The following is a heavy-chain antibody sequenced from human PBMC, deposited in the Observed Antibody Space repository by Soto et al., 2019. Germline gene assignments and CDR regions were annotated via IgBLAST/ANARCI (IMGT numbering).Heavy chain of an antibody. D-gene: IGHD2-2*01. V-gene: IGHV4-34*01. CDR1: GGSFSDYS. J-gene: IGHJ3*02. Sequence: SETLSLTCAVYGGSFSDYSWTWIRQPPGKGLEWIGEINHSGSTYYNPSLKSRVTISVDTSKNQFSLKLSSVTAADTAVYYCARLGFCSSTDCYVNAFEIWGQGTMVTVSS. CDR2: INHSGST. CDR3: ARLGFCSSTDCYVNAFEI.